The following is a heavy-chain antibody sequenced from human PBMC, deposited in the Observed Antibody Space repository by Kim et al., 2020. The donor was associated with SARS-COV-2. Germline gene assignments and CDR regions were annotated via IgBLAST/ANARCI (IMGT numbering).Heavy chain of an antibody. CDR2: IYSSGST. CDR1: GGLVGNYF. D-gene: IGHD6-19*01. V-gene: IGHV4-59*02. Sequence: SETLSLTCTVSGGLVGNYFWSWMRQPPGKGLEWIGFIYSSGSTSYNPSLKSRVAISLDTPRNQFSLRLSSVTAADTAIYYCARVTSGWYEVDFWGQGTLVPVSS. CDR3: ARVTSGWYEVDF. J-gene: IGHJ4*02.